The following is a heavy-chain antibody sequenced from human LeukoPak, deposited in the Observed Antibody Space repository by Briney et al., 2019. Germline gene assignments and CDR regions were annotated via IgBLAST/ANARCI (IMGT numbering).Heavy chain of an antibody. Sequence: SETLSLTCSVSGGSISSYYWSWIRQPPGKGLEWIGYIYYRGSTNYNPSLNSRLTISVDTSKNQFSLKLSSVTAADPAVYYCARMGSGGFDYWGQGTLVTVSS. V-gene: IGHV4-59*01. CDR1: GGSISSYY. CDR3: ARMGSGGFDY. D-gene: IGHD3-10*01. J-gene: IGHJ4*02. CDR2: IYYRGST.